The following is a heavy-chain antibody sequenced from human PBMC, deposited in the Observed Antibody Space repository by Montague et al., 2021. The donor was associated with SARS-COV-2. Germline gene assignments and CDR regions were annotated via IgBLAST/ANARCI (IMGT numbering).Heavy chain of an antibody. V-gene: IGHV4-34*01. Sequence: SETLSLTCAVYGGSFSGYYWSWIRQPPGKGLEWIGEINHSGSTNYNPSLKSRVTISVDTSKNQFSLKLSSVTAADTAVSYCASLTLGYCSSTSCYSDWFDPWGRGTLVTVSS. J-gene: IGHJ5*02. CDR1: GGSFSGYY. CDR2: INHSGST. D-gene: IGHD2-2*02. CDR3: ASLTLGYCSSTSCYSDWFDP.